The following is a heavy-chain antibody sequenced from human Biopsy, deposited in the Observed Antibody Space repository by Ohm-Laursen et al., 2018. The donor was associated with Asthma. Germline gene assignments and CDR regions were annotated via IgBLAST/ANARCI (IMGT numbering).Heavy chain of an antibody. CDR2: INSVFGTT. V-gene: IGHV1-69*13. CDR1: GGTFNTYV. Sequence: SVKVSCKSLGGTFNTYVIGWVRQAPGQGLEWIGGINSVFGTTTYPQKFQDRVTITADDSTSTVYMELSSLRSEDTAVYYCARKAGSCISRTCYSLDFWGQGTLVNVSS. D-gene: IGHD2-2*01. CDR3: ARKAGSCISRTCYSLDF. J-gene: IGHJ4*02.